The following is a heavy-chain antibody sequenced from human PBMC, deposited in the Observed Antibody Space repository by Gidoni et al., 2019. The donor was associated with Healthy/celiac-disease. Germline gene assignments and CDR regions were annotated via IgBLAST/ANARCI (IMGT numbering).Heavy chain of an antibody. CDR1: GFTFSSYA. D-gene: IGHD3-16*01. V-gene: IGHV3-23*01. J-gene: IGHJ4*02. CDR2: IRFSGGST. CDR3: AKEAGYYDYVWGNDAGANFDY. Sequence: EVQLLESGGGLVQPGGSLRLSCAASGFTFSSYAMSWVRQAPGKGLGWVSAIRFSGGSTYYADSVKGRFTISRDNSKNTLYLQMNSLRAEDTAVYYCAKEAGYYDYVWGNDAGANFDYWGQGTLVTVSS.